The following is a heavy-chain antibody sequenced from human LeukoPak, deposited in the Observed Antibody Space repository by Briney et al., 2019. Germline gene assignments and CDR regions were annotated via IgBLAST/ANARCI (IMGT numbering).Heavy chain of an antibody. J-gene: IGHJ6*03. Sequence: PGGSLRLSCAASGFTFSSYWMSWVRQAPGKGLEWVANIKQDGSEKYYVDSVKGRFTISRDNAKNSLYLQMNSLRAEDTAVYYCARAGLTYYDFWSGYPYYMDVWGKGTTATVSS. CDR3: ARAGLTYYDFWSGYPYYMDV. CDR1: GFTFSSYW. D-gene: IGHD3-3*01. V-gene: IGHV3-7*01. CDR2: IKQDGSEK.